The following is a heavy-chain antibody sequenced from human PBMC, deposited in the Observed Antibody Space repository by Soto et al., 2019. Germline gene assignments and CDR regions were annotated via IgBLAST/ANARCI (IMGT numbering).Heavy chain of an antibody. D-gene: IGHD4-17*01. Sequence: QVQLQESGPGLVKPSETLSLTCTVSGGSISSYYWSWIRQPPGKGLEWIGYIYYSGSTNYNPSLKXRXTXPXXTSKNPFSLKLSSVTAADTAVYYCARLYGLDAFDIWGQGTLVTVSS. V-gene: IGHV4-59*01. J-gene: IGHJ3*02. CDR1: GGSISSYY. CDR2: IYYSGST. CDR3: ARLYGLDAFDI.